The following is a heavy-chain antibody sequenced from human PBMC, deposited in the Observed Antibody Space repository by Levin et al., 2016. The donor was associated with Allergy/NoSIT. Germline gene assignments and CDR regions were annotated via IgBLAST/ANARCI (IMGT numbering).Heavy chain of an antibody. D-gene: IGHD2-21*02. Sequence: WVRQAPGQGLEWMGVINPGGGSTNSAQKFQGRVTMTRDTSTGTVYMELSSLTSDDTAVYYCAKGWGGGDCYYHWGQGTLVTVSS. J-gene: IGHJ5*02. V-gene: IGHV1-46*01. CDR2: INPGGGST. CDR3: AKGWGGGDCYYH.